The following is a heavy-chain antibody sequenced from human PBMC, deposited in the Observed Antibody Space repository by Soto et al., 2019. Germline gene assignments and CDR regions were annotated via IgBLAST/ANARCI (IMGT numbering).Heavy chain of an antibody. CDR3: ARGGGVGVAGSAAFDM. D-gene: IGHD3-3*01. Sequence: QLHLVQSGAVVKKPGASVTVSCSASGYPVTAYYMHWVRQAPGRGLEWMGGINPATGAAKYTQTFQGRVTLTRDTSPITVFMELSGLTSADTAVFYCARGGGVGVAGSAAFDMWGQGTLVTVSS. V-gene: IGHV1-2*02. CDR1: GYPVTAYY. J-gene: IGHJ3*02. CDR2: INPATGAA.